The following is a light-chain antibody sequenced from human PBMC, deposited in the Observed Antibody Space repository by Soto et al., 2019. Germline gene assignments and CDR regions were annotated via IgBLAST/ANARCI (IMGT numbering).Light chain of an antibody. Sequence: QSALTQPPSASGTPGQRVTISCFGSSSNVGRNIVSWYQHLPGTAPKLLFYSNSQRPSGVPDRFSGSKSGTSASLAISGLQSEDEADYFCATWDDSLNGVVFGGGTKVTVL. CDR2: SNS. CDR1: SSNVGRNI. J-gene: IGLJ3*02. CDR3: ATWDDSLNGVV. V-gene: IGLV1-44*01.